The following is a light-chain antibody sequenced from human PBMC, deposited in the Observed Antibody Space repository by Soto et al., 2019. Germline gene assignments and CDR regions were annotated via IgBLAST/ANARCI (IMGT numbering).Light chain of an antibody. CDR2: GAS. J-gene: IGKJ4*01. Sequence: IVMTQSPATLSVTPGERATLSCRASQSVSSKLAWYQQKPGQAPRLLIFGASTRATGIPARFSGSGSGTEFTLTINSLQSEDFAIYYCQRYNNWPLTFGGGTKVDIK. V-gene: IGKV3-15*01. CDR3: QRYNNWPLT. CDR1: QSVSSK.